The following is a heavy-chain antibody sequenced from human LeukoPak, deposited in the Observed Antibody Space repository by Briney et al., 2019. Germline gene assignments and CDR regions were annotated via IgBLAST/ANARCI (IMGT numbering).Heavy chain of an antibody. D-gene: IGHD5-18*01. CDR2: INPSGGST. J-gene: IGHJ3*02. Sequence: ASVKVSCKASGYTFTSYYMHWVRQAPGQGLEWMGIINPSGGSTSYAQKFQGRVTMTRDTSTSTVYMELSSLRSEDTAVYYCARDRRYSDTAMADAFDIWGRGTMVTVSS. CDR3: ARDRRYSDTAMADAFDI. V-gene: IGHV1-46*01. CDR1: GYTFTSYY.